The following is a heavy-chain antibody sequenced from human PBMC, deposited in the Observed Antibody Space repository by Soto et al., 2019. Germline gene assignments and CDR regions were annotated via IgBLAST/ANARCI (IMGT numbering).Heavy chain of an antibody. CDR3: AKDGTAMAEYSYYGMDV. D-gene: IGHD5-18*01. CDR1: GFTFSSYG. Sequence: GGSLRLSCAASGFTFSSYGMHWVRQAPGKGLEWVAVISYDGSNKYYADSVKGRFTISRDNSKNTLYLQMNSLRAEDTAVYYCAKDGTAMAEYSYYGMDVWGQGNTVTVSS. V-gene: IGHV3-30*18. CDR2: ISYDGSNK. J-gene: IGHJ6*02.